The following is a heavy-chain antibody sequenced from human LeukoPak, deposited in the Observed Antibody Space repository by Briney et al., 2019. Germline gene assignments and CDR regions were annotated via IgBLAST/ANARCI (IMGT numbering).Heavy chain of an antibody. Sequence: GGSLRLSCAASGFTFFNYAMTWVRQAPGKGLEWVSAVRGNGDTFYADPVKGRFIVSRDESRNTLHLQMDSLRAEDTAVYYCAKDDGRVLWLVDWGQGTLVTVSS. V-gene: IGHV3-23*01. J-gene: IGHJ4*02. CDR3: AKDDGRVLWLVD. CDR1: GFTFFNYA. CDR2: VRGNGDT. D-gene: IGHD3-16*01.